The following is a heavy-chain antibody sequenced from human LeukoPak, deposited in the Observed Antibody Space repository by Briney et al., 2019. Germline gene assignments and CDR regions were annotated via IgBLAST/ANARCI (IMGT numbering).Heavy chain of an antibody. CDR1: GFTFSSYS. V-gene: IGHV3-21*01. CDR2: ISSSSSYI. CDR3: ARKVVNPDAFDI. D-gene: IGHD2-15*01. J-gene: IGHJ3*02. Sequence: GGSLRPSCAASGFTFSSYSMNWVRQAPGKGLEWVSSISSSSSYIYYADSVKGRFTISRDNAKNSLYLQMNSLRAEDTAVYYCARKVVNPDAFDIWGQGTMVTVSS.